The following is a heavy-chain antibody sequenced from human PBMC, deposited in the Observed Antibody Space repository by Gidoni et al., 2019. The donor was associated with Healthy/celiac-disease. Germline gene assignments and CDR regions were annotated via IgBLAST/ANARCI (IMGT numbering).Heavy chain of an antibody. CDR3: ARRDRYNWKGYYGMDV. J-gene: IGHJ6*02. CDR1: GFTFSSDE. D-gene: IGHD1-20*01. CDR2: ISSSGSTI. V-gene: IGHV3-48*03. Sequence: EVQLVESGGGLVQPGGSLRLSCAASGFTFSSDEMNWVRQAPGKGLELVSYISSSGSTIYYADSVKGRFTISRDNAKNSLYLQMNSLRAEDTAVYYCARRDRYNWKGYYGMDVWGQGTTVTVSS.